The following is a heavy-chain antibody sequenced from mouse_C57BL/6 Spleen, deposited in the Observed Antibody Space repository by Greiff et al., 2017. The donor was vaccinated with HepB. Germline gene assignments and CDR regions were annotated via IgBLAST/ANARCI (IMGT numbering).Heavy chain of an antibody. Sequence: VMLVESGPELVKPGASVKISCKASGYAFSSSWMNWVKQRPGKGLEWIGRIYPGDGDTNYNGKFKGKATLTADKSSSTAYMQLSSLTSEDSAVYFCARAGTGAMDYWGQGTSVTVSS. V-gene: IGHV1-82*01. D-gene: IGHD3-3*01. CDR3: ARAGTGAMDY. CDR1: GYAFSSSW. CDR2: IYPGDGDT. J-gene: IGHJ4*01.